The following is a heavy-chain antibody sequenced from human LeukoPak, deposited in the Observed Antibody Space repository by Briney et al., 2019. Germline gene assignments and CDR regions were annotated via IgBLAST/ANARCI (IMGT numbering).Heavy chain of an antibody. CDR3: AKSKAGEDSQSGYSYGLPRLNYWYFDL. CDR2: ISGSGGST. Sequence: QPGGSLRLSCAASGFTFSSYAMSWVRQAPGKGLEWVSAISGSGGSTYYADSVKGRFTISRDNSKNTLYLQMNSLRAEDTAVYYCAKSKAGEDSQSGYSYGLPRLNYWYFDLWGRGTLVTVSS. D-gene: IGHD5-18*01. J-gene: IGHJ2*01. V-gene: IGHV3-23*01. CDR1: GFTFSSYA.